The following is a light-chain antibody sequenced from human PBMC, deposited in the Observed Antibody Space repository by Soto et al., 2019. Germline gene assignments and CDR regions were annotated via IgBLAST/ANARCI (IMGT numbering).Light chain of an antibody. J-gene: IGKJ1*01. Sequence: DIQMTQSPSSLSASVGDSVTITCRASQNINSYLNWYQQRPGKAPKLLIHDASILQSGVPSRFSGSGSGTEFAHTINSLQPEDIATIYCQQTYSTPWTFGQGTKVEIK. CDR2: DAS. CDR1: QNINSY. CDR3: QQTYSTPWT. V-gene: IGKV1-39*01.